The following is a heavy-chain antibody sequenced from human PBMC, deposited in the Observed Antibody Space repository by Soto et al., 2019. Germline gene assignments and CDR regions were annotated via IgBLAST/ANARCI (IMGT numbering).Heavy chain of an antibody. CDR2: INPKTGTT. J-gene: IGHJ4*02. V-gene: IGHV1-2*02. CDR1: GYTFTGYY. CDR3: AREGRLYGVDYYFDS. D-gene: IGHD4-17*01. Sequence: QVQLVQSGAEVKRPGASVKVSCRASGYTFTGYYIHWLRQAPGQGLESIGWINPKTGTTEFARNFQGRVTLTRDTSINTVYMELTSDDTALYFCAREGRLYGVDYYFDSWGQGTLVTVSS.